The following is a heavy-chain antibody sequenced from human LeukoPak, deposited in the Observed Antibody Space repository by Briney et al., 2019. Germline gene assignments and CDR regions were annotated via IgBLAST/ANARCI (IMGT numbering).Heavy chain of an antibody. CDR1: GDTFSSYA. J-gene: IGHJ6*02. CDR3: ARDNGEGDGYNSFFSGYYGMDV. CDR2: IIPIFGTA. Sequence: SVKVSCKASGDTFSSYAISRVRQAPGQGLEWMGGIIPIFGTADYAQKFQGRVTITADKSTSTAYMELSSLRSEDTAVYYCARDNGEGDGYNSFFSGYYGMDVWGQGTTVTVSS. V-gene: IGHV1-69*06. D-gene: IGHD5-24*01.